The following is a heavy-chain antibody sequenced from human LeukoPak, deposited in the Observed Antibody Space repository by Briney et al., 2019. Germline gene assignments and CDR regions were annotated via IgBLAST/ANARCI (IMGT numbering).Heavy chain of an antibody. V-gene: IGHV3-15*07. CDR2: IRSNSDGGTI. J-gene: IGHJ5*02. CDR3: ATDFYDST. D-gene: IGHD3-22*01. Sequence: GGSLRLSCATSGFTFSNAWMNWVRQAPGKGLEWVGRIRSNSDGGTIDYAAPVEGRFTLSRDDSKTTLYLQMNSLQTEDTAVYYCATDFYDSTWGQGTLVTVSS. CDR1: GFTFSNAW.